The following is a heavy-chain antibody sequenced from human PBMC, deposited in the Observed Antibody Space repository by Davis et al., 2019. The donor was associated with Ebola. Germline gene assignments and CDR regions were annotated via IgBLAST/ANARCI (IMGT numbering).Heavy chain of an antibody. CDR2: ISTYGTTI. V-gene: IGHV3-11*01. CDR3: ARGERRYYDYNGMDV. D-gene: IGHD1-1*01. J-gene: IGHJ6*02. Sequence: GESLKISCAASGFTFSDYYMSWIRQAPGKGLEWLSYISTYGTTIYYGDSVKGRFTISRDNAKNSLYLQMHSLRPEDTAVYYRARGERRYYDYNGMDVWGQGTTVTVSS. CDR1: GFTFSDYY.